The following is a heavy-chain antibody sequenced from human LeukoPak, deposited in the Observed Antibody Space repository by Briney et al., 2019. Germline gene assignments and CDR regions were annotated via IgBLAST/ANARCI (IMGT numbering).Heavy chain of an antibody. D-gene: IGHD3-10*01. CDR3: AGWMVRGVIFWFDT. J-gene: IGHJ5*02. CDR1: VHSISSHY. V-gene: IGHV4-59*11. CDR2: MYYSVST. Sequence: SETLSLTCSVSVHSISSHYGSWVRRPPGKGMEWIGYMYYSVSTNYNPSLKSRVPISVDTSRNQSSLKLSSVTAADTAVYYCAGWMVRGVIFWFDTGGQGPLVTVS.